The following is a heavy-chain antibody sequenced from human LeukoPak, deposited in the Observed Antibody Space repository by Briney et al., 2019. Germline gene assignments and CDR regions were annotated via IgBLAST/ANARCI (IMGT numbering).Heavy chain of an antibody. CDR1: GFTFSSYS. CDR2: ISSSSSTI. D-gene: IGHD4-17*01. CDR3: AKATVTTPWPPNWYFDL. J-gene: IGHJ2*01. Sequence: PGGSLRLSCAASGFTFSSYSMNWVRQAPGKGLEWVSYISSSSSTIYYADSVRGRFTISRDNAKNSLYLQMNSLRAEDTAVYYCAKATVTTPWPPNWYFDLWGRGTLVTVSS. V-gene: IGHV3-48*04.